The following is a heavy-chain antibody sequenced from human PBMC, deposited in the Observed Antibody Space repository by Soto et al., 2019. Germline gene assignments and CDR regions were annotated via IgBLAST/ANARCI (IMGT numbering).Heavy chain of an antibody. CDR3: ARLGYSGYDYDSYYYGMDV. CDR2: IIPIFGTA. CDR1: GGTFSSYA. Sequence: QVQLVQSGAEVKKPGSSVKVSCKASGGTFSSYAISWVRQAPGQGLEWMGGIIPIFGTANYAQKFQGRVTITADESTSTAYMELSSLRSEDTAVYYCARLGYSGYDYDSYYYGMDVWGQGTTVTVSS. V-gene: IGHV1-69*01. J-gene: IGHJ6*02. D-gene: IGHD5-12*01.